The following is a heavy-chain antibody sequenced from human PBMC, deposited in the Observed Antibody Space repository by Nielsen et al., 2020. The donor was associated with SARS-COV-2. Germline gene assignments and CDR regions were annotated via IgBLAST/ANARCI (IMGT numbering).Heavy chain of an antibody. Sequence: GESLKISCAASGFTFSSYSMNWVRQAPGKGLGWVSYISSSSSTIYYADSVKSRFTISRDNAKNSLYLQMNSLRAEDTAVYYCARDQPSYDILTGYLIDYWGQGTLVTVSS. CDR1: GFTFSSYS. CDR3: ARDQPSYDILTGYLIDY. CDR2: ISSSSSTI. D-gene: IGHD3-9*01. V-gene: IGHV3-48*01. J-gene: IGHJ4*02.